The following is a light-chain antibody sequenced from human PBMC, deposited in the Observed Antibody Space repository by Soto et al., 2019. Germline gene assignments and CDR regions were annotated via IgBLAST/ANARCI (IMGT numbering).Light chain of an antibody. CDR3: QSYDSSNYWV. V-gene: IGLV6-57*01. CDR1: SGSIASNY. J-gene: IGLJ3*02. Sequence: NFMLTQPHSVSASPGKTVTISCTRSSGSIASNYVQWYQQRPGSSPTTMIYEDNHRPSGVPDRFSGSIDSSSNSASLTISGLKTEDEAYYYCQSYDSSNYWVFGGGTKLTVL. CDR2: EDN.